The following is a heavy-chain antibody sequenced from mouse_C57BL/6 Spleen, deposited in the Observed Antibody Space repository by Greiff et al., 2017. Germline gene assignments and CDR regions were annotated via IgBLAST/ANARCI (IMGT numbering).Heavy chain of an antibody. V-gene: IGHV1-15*01. J-gene: IGHJ4*01. CDR3: TRRYYGSSYEGVYAMDC. CDR1: GYTFTDYE. CDR2: IDPETGGT. Sequence: QVQLQQSGAELVRPGASVTLSCKASGYTFTDYEMHWVKQTPVHGLEWIGAIDPETGGTAYNQKFKGKAILTADKSSSTAYMELRSLTSENSAVYYCTRRYYGSSYEGVYAMDCWGRGTAGTVCS. D-gene: IGHD1-1*01.